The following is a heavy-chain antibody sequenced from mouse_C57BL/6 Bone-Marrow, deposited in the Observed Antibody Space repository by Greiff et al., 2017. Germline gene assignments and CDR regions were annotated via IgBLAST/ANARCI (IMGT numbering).Heavy chain of an antibody. J-gene: IGHJ2*01. D-gene: IGHD5-1-1*01. CDR2: IYPRSGNT. CDR1: VYTFTSYG. Sequence: HVQLQQSGAELARPGASVKLSCKASVYTFTSYGISWVKQRTGQGLEWIGEIYPRSGNTYYNVKFKGNTTLTSAKYSSTAYMEIRSLTSEDSAVYFCAKIRGPFDYWGQGTTLTVSS. V-gene: IGHV1-81*01. CDR3: AKIRGPFDY.